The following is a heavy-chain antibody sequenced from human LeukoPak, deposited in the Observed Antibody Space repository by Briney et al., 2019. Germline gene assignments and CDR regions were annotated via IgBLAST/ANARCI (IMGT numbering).Heavy chain of an antibody. CDR2: INHSGST. Sequence: SETLSLTCAVYGGSFSGYYWSWIRQPPGKGLEWIGEINHSGSTNYNPSLKSRVTISVDTSKNQFSLKLSSVTAADTAVYYCARGSSYYYGSGSYYNHAFDIWGQGTMVTVSS. J-gene: IGHJ3*02. CDR3: ARGSSYYYGSGSYYNHAFDI. CDR1: GGSFSGYY. V-gene: IGHV4-34*01. D-gene: IGHD3-10*01.